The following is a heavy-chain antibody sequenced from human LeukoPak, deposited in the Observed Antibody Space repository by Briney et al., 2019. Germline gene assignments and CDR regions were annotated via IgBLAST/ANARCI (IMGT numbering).Heavy chain of an antibody. J-gene: IGHJ4*02. CDR2: INPNSGGT. D-gene: IGHD3-22*01. Sequence: ASVKVSCKASGYTFTGYYMHWVRQAPGQGLEWMGWINPNSGGTNYAQKFQGRVTMTRDTSISTAYMELSRLRSDDTAVYYCARDLDYYDSLYYFDYWGQGALVTVSS. CDR3: ARDLDYYDSLYYFDY. CDR1: GYTFTGYY. V-gene: IGHV1-2*02.